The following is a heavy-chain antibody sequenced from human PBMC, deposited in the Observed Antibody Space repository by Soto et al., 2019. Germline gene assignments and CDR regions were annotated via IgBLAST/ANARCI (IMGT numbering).Heavy chain of an antibody. J-gene: IGHJ6*02. CDR3: AKTKAVAGDVSYYYGMDV. D-gene: IGHD6-19*01. CDR1: GFTFSSYA. V-gene: IGHV3-23*01. Sequence: PGGSLRLSCAASGFTFSSYAMSWVRQAPGKGLEWVSAISGSGGSTYYADSVKGRFTISRDNSKNTLYLQMNSLRAEDTAVYYCAKTKAVAGDVSYYYGMDVWGQGTTVTVSS. CDR2: ISGSGGST.